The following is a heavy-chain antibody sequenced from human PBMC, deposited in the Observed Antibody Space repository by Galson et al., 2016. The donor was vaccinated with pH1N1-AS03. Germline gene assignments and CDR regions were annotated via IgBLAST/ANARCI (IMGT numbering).Heavy chain of an antibody. D-gene: IGHD6-19*01. CDR3: ARYYFEFLLEVVAVTGTEMGAFDI. V-gene: IGHV4-61*02. Sequence: TLSLTCTVSGDSINSGNYYWSWIRQPAGKGLEWIGRIHSSGSTDYNSSLKSRVTISVDTSNNEFSLKLSSVTAADTAVYYCARYYFEFLLEVVAVTGTEMGAFDIWGQGSVVTVSS. CDR2: IHSSGST. J-gene: IGHJ3*02. CDR1: GDSINSGNYY.